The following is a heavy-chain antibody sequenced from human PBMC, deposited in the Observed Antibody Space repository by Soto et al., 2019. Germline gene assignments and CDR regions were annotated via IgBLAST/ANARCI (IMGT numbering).Heavy chain of an antibody. CDR2: IHHTGGG. CDR3: PRVPGAVGGTRLDL. D-gene: IGHD1-26*01. CDR1: GVSITSSNW. V-gene: IGHV4-4*02. J-gene: IGHJ5*02. Sequence: SETLSLPCAVSGVSITSSNWWSWVRQPPGKGLEWIGEIHHTGGGNHNPSLNGRVTISVDKSNNQFSLKLNSMTAADTAVYYCPRVPGAVGGTRLDLWGPGILVPVSS.